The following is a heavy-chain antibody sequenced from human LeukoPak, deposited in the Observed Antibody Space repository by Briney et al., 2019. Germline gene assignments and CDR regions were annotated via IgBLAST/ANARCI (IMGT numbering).Heavy chain of an antibody. CDR2: IGPTGTDR. D-gene: IGHD2-15*01. Sequence: GGSLRLSCAASGFTFSSCGFNWVRQAPGKGLEWVSSIGPTGTDRYYADSVKGRFTISRDNSKNTLYLQMNSLRAEDTAVYYCAKGVGCSGGSCYYYYYMDVWGKGTTVTVSS. CDR3: AKGVGCSGGSCYYYYYMDV. J-gene: IGHJ6*03. V-gene: IGHV3-23*01. CDR1: GFTFSSCG.